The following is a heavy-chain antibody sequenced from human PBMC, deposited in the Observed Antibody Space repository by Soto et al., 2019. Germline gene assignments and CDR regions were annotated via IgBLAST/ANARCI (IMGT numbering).Heavy chain of an antibody. D-gene: IGHD3-22*01. J-gene: IGHJ6*02. CDR3: ARSNYYDSSGYYYYYYYGMDV. V-gene: IGHV4-59*01. Sequence: PSETLSLTCTVSGGSFSPNYWSWIRQPPGKGLEWVGYIYYGGATSYNPSLKSRVTISVDTSKNQFSLKLSSVTAADTAVYYCARSNYYDSSGYYYYYYYGMDVWGQGTTVTVSS. CDR1: GGSFSPNY. CDR2: IYYGGAT.